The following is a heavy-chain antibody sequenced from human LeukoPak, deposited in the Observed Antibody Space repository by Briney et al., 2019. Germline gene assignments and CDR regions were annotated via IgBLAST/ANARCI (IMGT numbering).Heavy chain of an antibody. D-gene: IGHD3-3*01. CDR2: IYTSGST. J-gene: IGHJ5*02. V-gene: IGHV4-61*02. Sequence: QVQLQESGPGLVKPSRTLSLPCTVSCGSISSGSYYWSWIRQPAGEAVASIGRIYTSGSTNYNPSLKSRVTISVDTSKNQFSLKLSSVTAADTAVYYCARVFNFNNWFDPWGQGTLVTVSS. CDR3: ARVFNFNNWFDP. CDR1: CGSISSGSYY.